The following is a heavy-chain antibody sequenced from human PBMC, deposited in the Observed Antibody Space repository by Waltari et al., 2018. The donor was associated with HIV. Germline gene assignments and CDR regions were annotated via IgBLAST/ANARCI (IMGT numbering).Heavy chain of an antibody. CDR3: ARGGYYYDISGYYHY. CDR2: IWYDGDNK. Sequence: QVQLVESGGGVVQPGRSLRLSCAASGFTFRHFARHWVRQAPGKGLEWVAVIWYDGDNKYYADSVKGRFTISRDNSKNTLYLQMNSLRVEDTAVYYCARGGYYYDISGYYHYWGQGTLVTVSS. V-gene: IGHV3-33*01. D-gene: IGHD3-22*01. J-gene: IGHJ4*02. CDR1: GFTFRHFA.